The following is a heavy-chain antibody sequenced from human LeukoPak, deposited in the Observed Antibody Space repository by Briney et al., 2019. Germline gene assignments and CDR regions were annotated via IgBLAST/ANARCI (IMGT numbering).Heavy chain of an antibody. D-gene: IGHD5-12*01. CDR3: AKEVAPREHGDY. J-gene: IGHJ4*02. V-gene: IGHV3-30*18. Sequence: GGSLRLSCAVSGFTFSNYGMHWVRQAPGKGLEWVAIISYDGSNKYYTDSVKGRFTIFRDNSKNTLYLQMNSLRAEDTAVYFCAKEVAPREHGDYWGQGTLVTVSS. CDR1: GFTFSNYG. CDR2: ISYDGSNK.